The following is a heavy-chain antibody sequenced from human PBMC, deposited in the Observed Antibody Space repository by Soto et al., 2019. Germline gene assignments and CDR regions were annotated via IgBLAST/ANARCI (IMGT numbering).Heavy chain of an antibody. D-gene: IGHD2-2*01. CDR3: ARVPDY. CDR2: MYHSGST. Sequence: QLQLQESGSGLVKPSQTLSLTCAVSGGSISSGGYSWSWIRQPPGKGLEWIGYMYHSGSTYYNPSIKSRDTISTDRSKNQCSLKLSSVLAAGTAVYYCARVPDYWGQGILFTVSS. V-gene: IGHV4-30-2*01. J-gene: IGHJ4*02. CDR1: GGSISSGGYS.